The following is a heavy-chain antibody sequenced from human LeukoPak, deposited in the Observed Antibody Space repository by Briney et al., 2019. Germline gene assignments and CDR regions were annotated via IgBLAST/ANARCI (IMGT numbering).Heavy chain of an antibody. V-gene: IGHV4-59*01. D-gene: IGHD2-2*01. CDR2: IYYSGST. CDR1: GGSISSYY. CDR3: ARGLPNDDAFDI. J-gene: IGHJ3*02. Sequence: NPSETLSLTCTVSGGSISSYYWSWIRQPPGKGLEWIGYIYYSGSTNYNPSLKSRVTISVDTSKNQFSLKLSSVTAADTAVSYCARGLPNDDAFDICGQGTMVTVSS.